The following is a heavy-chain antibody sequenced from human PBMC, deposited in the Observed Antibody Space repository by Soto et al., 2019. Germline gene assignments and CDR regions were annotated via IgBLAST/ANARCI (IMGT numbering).Heavy chain of an antibody. CDR2: IYTGGST. CDR3: ARASVGPPGGGSWIMPFDY. J-gene: IGHJ4*02. V-gene: IGHV4-4*07. D-gene: IGHD2-15*01. Sequence: PSETLSLTCTVSGGSISNYYWSWIRQPAGKGLEWIGRIYTGGSTNYNPSLKGRVTMSTDTSKNQFSLRLTSVTAADTAVYYCARASVGPPGGGSWIMPFDYWGQGALVTVSS. CDR1: GGSISNYY.